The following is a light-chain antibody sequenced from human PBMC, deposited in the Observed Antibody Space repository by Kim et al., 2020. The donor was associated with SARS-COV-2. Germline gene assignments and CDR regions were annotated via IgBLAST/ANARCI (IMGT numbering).Light chain of an antibody. CDR2: AAS. Sequence: AIRMTQSPSSLSASTGDTVTITCRASQGISSYLAWYQQKLGKAPKLLMYAASTLQSGVPSRFSGSGSGTDFTLTINCLQSEDFATYYCQQYYGDPWTFCKGTKVDIK. CDR1: QGISSY. V-gene: IGKV1-8*01. CDR3: QQYYGDPWT. J-gene: IGKJ1*01.